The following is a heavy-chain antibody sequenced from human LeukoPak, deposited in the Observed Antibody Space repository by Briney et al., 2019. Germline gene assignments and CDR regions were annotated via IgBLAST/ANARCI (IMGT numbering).Heavy chain of an antibody. D-gene: IGHD3-10*01. V-gene: IGHV1-2*02. J-gene: IGHJ4*02. CDR2: INPNSGGT. Sequence: ASVKVSCKASGYTFTGYYMHWVRQAPGQGLEWMGWINPNSGGTNYAQKFQGRVTMTRDTSISTAYMELSRLRSDDTAVYYCARLQNPRTYYYGSGSYSPHFDYWGQGTLVTVSS. CDR3: ARLQNPRTYYYGSGSYSPHFDY. CDR1: GYTFTGYY.